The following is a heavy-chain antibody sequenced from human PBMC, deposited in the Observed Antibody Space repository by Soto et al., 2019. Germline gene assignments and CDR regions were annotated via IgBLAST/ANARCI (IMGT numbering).Heavy chain of an antibody. J-gene: IGHJ6*02. CDR2: IDPGDSST. CDR1: GYSFTTYW. D-gene: IGHD1-26*01. V-gene: IGHV5-10-1*01. Sequence: GESLKISCQGSGYSFTTYWISWVRQMPGKGLEWMGKIDPGDSSTNYSPSFRGHITISVDRSINTAHLQFSSLKAADTAVYYCARLEKWYYNYYGLDVWGQGTMVTVSS. CDR3: ARLEKWYYNYYGLDV.